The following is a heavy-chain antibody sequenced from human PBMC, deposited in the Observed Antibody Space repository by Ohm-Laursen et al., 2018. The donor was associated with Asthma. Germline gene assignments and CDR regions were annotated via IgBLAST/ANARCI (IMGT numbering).Heavy chain of an antibody. Sequence: SLRLSCAASGSTFSTSDMRWVRQVPGKGLEWVSSIGFGGGYISYADSVKGRFTISRDNSKNTLYLQLNSLRAEDTAVYYCAKTLSTGHAPNDHWGQGTLVTVSS. V-gene: IGHV3-23*01. J-gene: IGHJ4*02. D-gene: IGHD2-8*02. CDR2: IGFGGGYI. CDR1: GSTFSTSD. CDR3: AKTLSTGHAPNDH.